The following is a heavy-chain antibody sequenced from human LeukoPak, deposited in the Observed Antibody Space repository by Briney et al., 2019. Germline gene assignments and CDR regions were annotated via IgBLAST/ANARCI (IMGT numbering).Heavy chain of an antibody. J-gene: IGHJ4*02. Sequence: SETLSLTCAVSGGSIMTTNWWSWVRQPPGKGLEWIGEVHLSGATNYNPSLESRASMSIDTSKNQMSLKLTSVTAADTAIYFCTRESGAFSPFGFWGQGTLVTVSS. CDR3: TRESGAFSPFGF. V-gene: IGHV4-4*02. CDR1: GGSIMTTNW. CDR2: VHLSGAT. D-gene: IGHD1-26*01.